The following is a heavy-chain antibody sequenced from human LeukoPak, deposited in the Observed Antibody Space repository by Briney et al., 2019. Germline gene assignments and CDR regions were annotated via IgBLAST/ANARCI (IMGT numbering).Heavy chain of an antibody. Sequence: GGSLRLSCAASGFTFSNYWMHWVRQAPGKGLLWVSRINTDGSSTNYADSVKGRFTISRDNAKNTMYLQVNSLRAEDTAVYYCTRGVSGGWGLFDYWGQGTLVTVSS. CDR1: GFTFSNYW. D-gene: IGHD6-19*01. CDR2: INTDGSST. CDR3: TRGVSGGWGLFDY. J-gene: IGHJ4*02. V-gene: IGHV3-74*01.